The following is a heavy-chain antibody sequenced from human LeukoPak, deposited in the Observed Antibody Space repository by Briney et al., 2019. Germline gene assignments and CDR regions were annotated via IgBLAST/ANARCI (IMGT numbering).Heavy chain of an antibody. Sequence: GGSLRLSCAASGFTFSSYDMHWVRQATGKGLECVSAIGTAGDTYYPGSVKGRFTISRENAKNSLYLQMNSLRAGDTAVYYCARGRYSYGRLIYFDCWGQGTLVTVSS. V-gene: IGHV3-13*01. CDR3: ARGRYSYGRLIYFDC. CDR2: IGTAGDT. D-gene: IGHD5-18*01. CDR1: GFTFSSYD. J-gene: IGHJ4*02.